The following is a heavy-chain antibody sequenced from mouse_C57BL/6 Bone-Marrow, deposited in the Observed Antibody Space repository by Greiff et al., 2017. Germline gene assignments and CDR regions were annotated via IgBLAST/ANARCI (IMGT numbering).Heavy chain of an antibody. CDR3: ARSRRRGDYYAMDY. Sequence: EVQLQQSGAELVRPGSSVKMSCKTSGYTFTSYGINWVKQRPGQGLEWIGYIYIGNGYTVYNEKFKGKATLTSDTSSSTADMQLSSLTSEDSAIYFCARSRRRGDYYAMDYWGQGTSVTVSS. V-gene: IGHV1-58*01. CDR1: GYTFTSYG. D-gene: IGHD2-12*01. CDR2: IYIGNGYT. J-gene: IGHJ4*01.